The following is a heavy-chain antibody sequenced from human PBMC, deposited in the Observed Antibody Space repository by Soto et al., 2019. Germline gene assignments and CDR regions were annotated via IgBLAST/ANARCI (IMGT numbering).Heavy chain of an antibody. J-gene: IGHJ5*02. V-gene: IGHV1-3*04. CDR1: GYTFPRYA. D-gene: IGHD4-17*01. CDR3: ARNVDYFDP. Sequence: QVQLVQSGPEVKKPGASGKVSCKAPGYTFPRYARQWVRQAPGRGLEWIGWINTGNGNSHYSQKFQGIVTFTRDTSATTAYMELTGLRPEDTAIYFCARNVDYFDPWGQGPLVTVSS. CDR2: INTGNGNS.